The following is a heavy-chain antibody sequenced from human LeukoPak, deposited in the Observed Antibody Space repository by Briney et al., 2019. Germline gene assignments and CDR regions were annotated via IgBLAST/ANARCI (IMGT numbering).Heavy chain of an antibody. CDR1: GYTFTSYA. CDR2: INTNTGNP. Sequence: ASVKVSCKASGYTFTSYAMNWVRQAPGQGLEWMGWINTNTGNPTYAQGFTGRFVFSLDTSVSTAYLQISSLKAEDTAVYYCVSGIVGATSAFDIWGQGTMVTVS. CDR3: VSGIVGATSAFDI. V-gene: IGHV7-4-1*02. J-gene: IGHJ3*02. D-gene: IGHD1-26*01.